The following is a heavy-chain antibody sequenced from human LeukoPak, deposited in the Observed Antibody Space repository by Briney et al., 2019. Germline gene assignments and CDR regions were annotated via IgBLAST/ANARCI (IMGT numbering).Heavy chain of an antibody. CDR2: ISGSGGST. D-gene: IGHD3-9*01. J-gene: IGHJ4*02. CDR1: GFTFSSYA. CDR3: AKKVGFPAKLRYFDWLSENYFDY. Sequence: GGSLRLSCAASGFTFSSYAMSWVRQAPGKGLEWVSAISGSGGSTYYADSVKGRFTISRDNSKNTLYLQMNSLRAEDTAVYYCAKKVGFPAKLRYFDWLSENYFDYWGQGTLVTVSS. V-gene: IGHV3-23*01.